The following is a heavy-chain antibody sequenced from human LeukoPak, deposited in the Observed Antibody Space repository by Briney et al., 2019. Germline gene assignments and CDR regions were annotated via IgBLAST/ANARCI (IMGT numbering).Heavy chain of an antibody. Sequence: EASVKVSCKASGGTFSSYAISWVRQAPGQGLEWMGRIIPILGIANYAQKFQGRATITADKSTSTAYMELSGLRSEDTAVYYCARLYSSSWYGWFDPWGQGTLVTVSS. CDR2: IIPILGIA. V-gene: IGHV1-69*04. CDR3: ARLYSSSWYGWFDP. D-gene: IGHD6-13*01. CDR1: GGTFSSYA. J-gene: IGHJ5*02.